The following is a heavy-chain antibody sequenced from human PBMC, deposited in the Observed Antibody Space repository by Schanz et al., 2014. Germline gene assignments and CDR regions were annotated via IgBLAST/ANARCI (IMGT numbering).Heavy chain of an antibody. CDR3: AKDLAAVGVFDY. CDR2: LTGSGTTT. D-gene: IGHD6-13*01. CDR1: GFSFRKSA. V-gene: IGHV3-23*04. J-gene: IGHJ4*02. Sequence: EVQLVESGGGLVQPGGSLRLSCAASGFSFRKSAMSWVRQAPGKGLEWVSALTGSGTTTYYADSVKGRFTISRDNSKNTLDLQMNSLRAEATAIYYCAKDLAAVGVFDYWGQGSLVTVSP.